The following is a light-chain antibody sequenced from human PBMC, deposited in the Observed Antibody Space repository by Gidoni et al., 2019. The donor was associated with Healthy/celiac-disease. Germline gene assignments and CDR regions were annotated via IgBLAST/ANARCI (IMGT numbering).Light chain of an antibody. CDR3: MRALQTPFT. J-gene: IGKJ3*01. V-gene: IGKV2-28*01. Sequence: DIAMTQSPCSLSVTPGEPVSISCRSSQSLLHSNGYNYLDWYRHKPGQSPQPLIYLGSNRASGVPERFSGSGSGTDFTLKISRVEAKNVGVYYCMRALQTPFTFGPXTKVDIK. CDR1: QSLLHSNGYNY. CDR2: LGS.